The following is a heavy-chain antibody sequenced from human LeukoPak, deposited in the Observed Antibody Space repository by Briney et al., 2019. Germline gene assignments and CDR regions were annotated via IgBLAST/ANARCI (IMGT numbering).Heavy chain of an antibody. Sequence: ESGPTLVNPTQTLTLTCTFSGFSLSTNVVGVGWIRQPPGKALEWLALIYWNDDKRYSPSLKTRLTITKDTSKNQVVLTMTNMDPVDTATYYCAHRLGTSDGWPRSSGAFDIWGQGTMVTVSS. CDR3: AHRLGTSDGWPRSSGAFDI. CDR1: GFSLSTNVVG. D-gene: IGHD5-12*01. V-gene: IGHV2-5*01. J-gene: IGHJ3*02. CDR2: IYWNDDK.